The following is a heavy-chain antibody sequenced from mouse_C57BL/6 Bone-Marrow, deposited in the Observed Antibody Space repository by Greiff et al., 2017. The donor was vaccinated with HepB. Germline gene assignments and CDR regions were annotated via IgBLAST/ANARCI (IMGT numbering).Heavy chain of an antibody. J-gene: IGHJ4*01. CDR3: ARGGITTVYAMDY. V-gene: IGHV1-18*01. CDR2: INPNNGGT. Sequence: VQLKESGAELVRPGASVKLSCKASGYTFTDYNMDWVKQSHGKSLEWIGDINPNNGGTIYNQKFKGKATLTVDKSSSTAYMELRSLTSEDTAVYYCARGGITTVYAMDYWGQGTSVTVSS. D-gene: IGHD1-1*01. CDR1: GYTFTDYN.